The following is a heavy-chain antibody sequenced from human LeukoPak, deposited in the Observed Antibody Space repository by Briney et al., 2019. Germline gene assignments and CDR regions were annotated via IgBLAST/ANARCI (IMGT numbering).Heavy chain of an antibody. CDR1: GGTFSSYV. CDR3: ARDRSNSSPDCFDI. D-gene: IGHD6-6*01. Sequence: GSSVKVSCKASGGTFSSYVINWVRQAPGQGLEWMGGIMPIFGTANNAQKFQGRVTITTDESTSTVYMELSSLRSEDTAVYYCARDRSNSSPDCFDIWGQGTLVTVSS. CDR2: IMPIFGTA. V-gene: IGHV1-69*05. J-gene: IGHJ3*02.